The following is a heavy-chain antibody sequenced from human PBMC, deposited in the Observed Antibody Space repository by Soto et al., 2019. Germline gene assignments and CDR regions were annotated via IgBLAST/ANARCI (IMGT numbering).Heavy chain of an antibody. J-gene: IGHJ4*02. Sequence: GGSLRLSCKASGFSFSDYAMTWVRQAPGKGLEWVSVISGSGDNTFYAASVKGRFAISRDNSKNVLYLQMNSLSADDTAVYYCARSAMDSYGRAYFDYWGQGTLVTVSS. CDR3: ARSAMDSYGRAYFDY. CDR1: GFSFSDYA. D-gene: IGHD5-18*01. V-gene: IGHV3-23*01. CDR2: ISGSGDNT.